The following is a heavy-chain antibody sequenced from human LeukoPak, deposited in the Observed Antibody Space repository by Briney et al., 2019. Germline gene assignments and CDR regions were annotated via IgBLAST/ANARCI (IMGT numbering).Heavy chain of an antibody. CDR2: ISASSSNI. D-gene: IGHD2-21*01. CDR3: ARDPRPXPXPYDFDY. CDR1: GFTFSSYS. V-gene: IGHV3-48*01. J-gene: IGHJ4*02. Sequence: GGSLRLSCAASGFTFSSYSMNWVRQAPGKGLEWVAXISASSSNILYGESVRGRFTVSRDNAKKSLYLQMNSLRAEDTAVYYCARDPRPXPXPYDFDYWGQGTLVTVSS.